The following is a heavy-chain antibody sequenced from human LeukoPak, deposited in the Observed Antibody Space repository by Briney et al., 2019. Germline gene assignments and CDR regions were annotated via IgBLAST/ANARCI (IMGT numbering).Heavy chain of an antibody. V-gene: IGHV3-15*01. J-gene: IGHJ4*02. CDR1: GFTFSSYS. CDR2: IKSKTDGGAT. D-gene: IGHD3-10*01. CDR3: AKDQSVGYYGSGGREGKPDY. Sequence: GGSLRLSCAASGFTFSSYSMNWVRQAPGKGLEWVGRIKSKTDGGATDYAASVKGRFTISRDDSKDTLYLQMNSLKTEDTAVYYCAKDQSVGYYGSGGREGKPDYWGQGTLVTVSS.